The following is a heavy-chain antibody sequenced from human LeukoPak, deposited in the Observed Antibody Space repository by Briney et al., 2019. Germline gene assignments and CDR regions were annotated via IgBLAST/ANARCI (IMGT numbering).Heavy chain of an antibody. CDR1: GGTFSSYA. Sequence: ASVKVSCRASGGTFSSYAISWVRQAPGQGLEWMGGIIPIFGTANYAQKFQGRVTITTDESTSTAYMELSSLRSEDTAVYYCATRLKNGDTAMVTDYWGQGTLVTVSS. CDR3: ATRLKNGDTAMVTDY. J-gene: IGHJ4*02. D-gene: IGHD5-18*01. CDR2: IIPIFGTA. V-gene: IGHV1-69*05.